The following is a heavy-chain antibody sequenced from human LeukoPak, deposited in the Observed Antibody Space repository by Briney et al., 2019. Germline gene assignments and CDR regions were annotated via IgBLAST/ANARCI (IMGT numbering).Heavy chain of an antibody. V-gene: IGHV3-53*01. J-gene: IGHJ4*02. D-gene: IGHD3-10*01. CDR1: GFTFSSYS. CDR2: IYSGGST. Sequence: GGSLRLSCAASGFTFSSYSMNWVRQAPGKGLEWVSVIYSGGSTSYADSVRGRFTISRDNSKNTLYLQMSSLRAEDTAVYYCARDRGGLWFGEFFEYWGQGTLVTVSS. CDR3: ARDRGGLWFGEFFEY.